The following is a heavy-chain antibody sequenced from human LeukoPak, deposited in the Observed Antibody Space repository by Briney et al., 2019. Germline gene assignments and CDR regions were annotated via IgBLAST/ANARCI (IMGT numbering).Heavy chain of an antibody. Sequence: PSETLSLTCAVYGGSFSGYYWSWIRQPPGKGLEWIGETNHSGSTNYNPSLKSRVTISVDTSKDEFSLQLKSLTAADTAVYYCATSLVDCGGGSCFSDDWFDSWGQGILVTVSS. J-gene: IGHJ5*01. D-gene: IGHD2-15*01. CDR2: TNHSGST. V-gene: IGHV4-34*01. CDR3: ATSLVDCGGGSCFSDDWFDS. CDR1: GGSFSGYY.